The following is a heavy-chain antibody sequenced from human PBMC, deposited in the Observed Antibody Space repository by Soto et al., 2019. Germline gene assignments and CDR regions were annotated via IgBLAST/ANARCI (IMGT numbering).Heavy chain of an antibody. CDR2: IYYSGST. D-gene: IGHD5-12*01. Sequence: QLQLQESGPGLVKPSETLSLTCTVSGGSISSSSYYWGWIRQPPGKGLEWIGSIYYSGSTYYNPSLKSRVTISVDTSKNQFCLKLSSVTAADTAVYYCARLSDIVATAFDYWGQGTLVTVSS. J-gene: IGHJ4*02. CDR3: ARLSDIVATAFDY. V-gene: IGHV4-39*01. CDR1: GGSISSSSYY.